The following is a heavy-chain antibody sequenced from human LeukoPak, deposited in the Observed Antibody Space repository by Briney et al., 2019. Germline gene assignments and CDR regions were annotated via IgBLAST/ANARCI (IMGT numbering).Heavy chain of an antibody. J-gene: IGHJ5*02. V-gene: IGHV3-33*01. CDR3: ARSPYCSSTSCYHFNWFDP. CDR1: GFTFSNYG. CDR2: IRYDGSNK. D-gene: IGHD2-2*01. Sequence: GGSLRLSCAASGFTFSNYGMHWVRQAPGKGLEWVAVIRYDGSNKYYADSVKGRFTISRDNSKNTLYLQMNSLRAEDTAVYYCARSPYCSSTSCYHFNWFDPWGQGTLVTVSS.